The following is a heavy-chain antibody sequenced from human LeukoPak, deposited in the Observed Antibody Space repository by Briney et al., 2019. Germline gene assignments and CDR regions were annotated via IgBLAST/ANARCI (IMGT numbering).Heavy chain of an antibody. CDR3: ARASGDSSNYDFPKPYSY. D-gene: IGHD3-22*01. V-gene: IGHV1-69*13. J-gene: IGHJ4*02. CDR2: VIPIFGRA. CDR1: GYTFTGYY. Sequence: ASVKVSCKASGYTFTGYYIHWVRQAPGQGPEWMGGVIPIFGRANYAQRFQGRVTITADESTSTVYMELSSLRSEDTAVYYCARASGDSSNYDFPKPYSYWGQGTLVTVSS.